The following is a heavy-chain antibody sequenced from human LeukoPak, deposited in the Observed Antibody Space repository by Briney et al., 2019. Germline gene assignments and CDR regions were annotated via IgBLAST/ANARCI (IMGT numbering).Heavy chain of an antibody. Sequence: PGGSLRLSCAASGFTFSSYGMHWVRQAPGKGLEWVAVISYDGSNKYYADSVKGRFTISRDNSKNTLYLQMNSLRAEDTAVYYCAKEGVVGAPLDYWGQGTLVTVSS. D-gene: IGHD1-26*01. J-gene: IGHJ4*02. CDR3: AKEGVVGAPLDY. V-gene: IGHV3-30*18. CDR1: GFTFSSYG. CDR2: ISYDGSNK.